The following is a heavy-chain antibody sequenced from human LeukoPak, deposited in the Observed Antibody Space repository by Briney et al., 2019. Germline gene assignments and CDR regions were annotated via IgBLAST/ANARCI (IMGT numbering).Heavy chain of an antibody. CDR3: ARSQWPQYYFDY. J-gene: IGHJ4*02. Sequence: SETLSLTCAVYGGSFSGYYWSWIRQPPGQGLEWLGYISYSGSTNYNPSLKSRVTISVDTSKNQFSLKLSSVTAADTAVYYCARSQWPQYYFDYWGQGTLVTVSS. V-gene: IGHV4-59*01. CDR2: ISYSGST. D-gene: IGHD6-19*01. CDR1: GGSFSGYY.